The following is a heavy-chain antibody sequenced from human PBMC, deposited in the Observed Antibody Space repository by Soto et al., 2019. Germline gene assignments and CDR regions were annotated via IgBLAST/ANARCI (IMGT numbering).Heavy chain of an antibody. CDR3: ARDDVVGATGN. D-gene: IGHD1-1*01. V-gene: IGHV1-8*01. CDR2: MNPNSGNT. Sequence: QVQLVQSGAEVKKPGASLKVSCKASGYTFTSYDINWVRQATGQGLEWMGWMNPNSGNTVYAQKYQGRVTMTRNTSLSPAQLELSSLQSDHTAVHCSARDDVVGATGNWGQGNLVTVYS. J-gene: IGHJ4*02. CDR1: GYTFTSYD.